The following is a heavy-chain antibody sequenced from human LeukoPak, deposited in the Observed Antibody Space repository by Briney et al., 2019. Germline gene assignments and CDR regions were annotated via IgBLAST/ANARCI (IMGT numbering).Heavy chain of an antibody. V-gene: IGHV3-48*01. J-gene: IGHJ4*02. CDR1: GFPLSSYS. CDR2: ISSSGSAI. D-gene: IGHD3-10*01. Sequence: GGSLRLSCAASGFPLSSYSINWVRQAPGKGLEWVSYISSSGSAIYYVDSVKGRFTVSRDNAKNSLFLQMNSPRAEDTAVNYCARDLVYGSGSLDYWGQGTLVTVSS. CDR3: ARDLVYGSGSLDY.